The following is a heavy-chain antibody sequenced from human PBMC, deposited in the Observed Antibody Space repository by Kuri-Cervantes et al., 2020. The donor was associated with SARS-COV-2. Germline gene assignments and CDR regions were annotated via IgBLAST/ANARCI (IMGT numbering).Heavy chain of an antibody. J-gene: IGHJ4*01. Sequence: SETLSLTCTVSGGSISSYYWSWIRQPPGKGLEWIGYIYYSGSTNYNPSLKSRVTISVDTSKNQFSLKLSSVTAADTAVYYCARDNPGYSYGQRVFDYWGHGNLVHVAS. CDR3: ARDNPGYSYGQRVFDY. CDR1: GGSISSYY. V-gene: IGHV4-59*01. CDR2: IYYSGST. D-gene: IGHD5-18*01.